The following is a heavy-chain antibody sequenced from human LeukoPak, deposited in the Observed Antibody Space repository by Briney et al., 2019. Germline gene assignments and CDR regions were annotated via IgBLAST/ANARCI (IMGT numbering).Heavy chain of an antibody. J-gene: IGHJ6*03. Sequence: SETLSLTCTVSGGSISSTGYYWGWIRQPPGKGLEWIGSMYYSGSTYYNPSLKSRVTISVDTSKNQFSLKLSSVTAADTAVYYCARHLSGGSGSYYYYYMDVWGKGTTDTVSS. D-gene: IGHD3-10*01. V-gene: IGHV4-39*01. CDR2: MYYSGST. CDR1: GGSISSTGYY. CDR3: ARHLSGGSGSYYYYYMDV.